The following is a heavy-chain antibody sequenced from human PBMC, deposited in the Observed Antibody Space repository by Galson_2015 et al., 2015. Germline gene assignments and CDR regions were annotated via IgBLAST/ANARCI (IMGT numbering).Heavy chain of an antibody. CDR2: IYPADSDT. Sequence: QSGAEVKKPGESLKISCKGSGYSFNTYWIGWVRQMPGKGLEWMGIIYPADSDTRYSPSFQGQVTMSADKSISTAYLQGSSLKASDTAIYYCARRITIFGVVSVYYFDNWGQGTLVTVSS. CDR3: ARRITIFGVVSVYYFDN. CDR1: GYSFNTYW. J-gene: IGHJ4*02. D-gene: IGHD3-3*01. V-gene: IGHV5-51*03.